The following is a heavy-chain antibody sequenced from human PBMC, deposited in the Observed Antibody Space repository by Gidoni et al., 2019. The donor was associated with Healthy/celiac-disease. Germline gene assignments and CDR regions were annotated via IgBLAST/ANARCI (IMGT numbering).Heavy chain of an antibody. Sequence: EVQLVESGGGLVKPGGSLRLSCAAPGFTFSSDSMNWVRQAPGKGLEWVSSISSSSSYIYYADSVKGRFTISRDNAKNSLYLQMNSLRAEDTAVYYCARVYVVAATNYYYYYMDVWGKGTTVTVSS. D-gene: IGHD2-15*01. J-gene: IGHJ6*03. CDR3: ARVYVVAATNYYYYYMDV. CDR2: ISSSSSYI. V-gene: IGHV3-21*01. CDR1: GFTFSSDS.